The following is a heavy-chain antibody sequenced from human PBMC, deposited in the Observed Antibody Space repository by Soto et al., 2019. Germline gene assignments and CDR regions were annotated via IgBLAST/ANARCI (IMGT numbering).Heavy chain of an antibody. CDR3: ARQGSGSYNAFDI. Sequence: QLQLQESGPGLVKPSETLSLTCTVSGGSISSSSYYWCWIRQPPGKGLELIGTIYYSGSTYYNPSLKSRVTISVDTSKNQFSLKLSSVTAADTAVYYCARQGSGSYNAFDIWGQGTVVTVSS. CDR2: IYYSGST. D-gene: IGHD1-26*01. J-gene: IGHJ3*02. V-gene: IGHV4-39*01. CDR1: GGSISSSSYY.